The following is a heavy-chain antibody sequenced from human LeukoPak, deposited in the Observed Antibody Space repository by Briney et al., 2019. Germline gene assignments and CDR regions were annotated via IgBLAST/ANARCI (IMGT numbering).Heavy chain of an antibody. V-gene: IGHV3-48*04. CDR2: ISSSSSTI. CDR3: ASHHYYYDSSELFY. CDR1: GFTFSSYS. D-gene: IGHD3-22*01. J-gene: IGHJ4*02. Sequence: GGSLRLSCAASGFTFSSYSMNWVRQAPGKGLEWVSYISSSSSTIYYADSVKGRFTISRDNAKNSLYLQMNSLRAEDTAVYYCASHHYYYDSSELFYWGQGTLVTASS.